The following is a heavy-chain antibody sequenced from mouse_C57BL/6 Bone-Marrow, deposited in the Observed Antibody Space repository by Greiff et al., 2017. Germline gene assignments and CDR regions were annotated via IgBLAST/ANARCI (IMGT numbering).Heavy chain of an antibody. V-gene: IGHV1-39*01. CDR2: INPNYGTT. D-gene: IGHD1-1*01. Sequence: VQLQQSGPELVKPGASVKISCKASGYSFTDYNMNWVKQSNGKSLEWIGVINPNYGTTSYNQKFKGKATLTVDQSSSTAYMQLNSLTSEDSAVYYCARRGITTVPEMSWYFDVWGTGTTVTVSS. CDR3: ARRGITTVPEMSWYFDV. J-gene: IGHJ1*03. CDR1: GYSFTDYN.